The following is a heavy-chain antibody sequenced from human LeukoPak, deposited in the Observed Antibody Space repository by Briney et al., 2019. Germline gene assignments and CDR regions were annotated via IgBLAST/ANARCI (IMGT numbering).Heavy chain of an antibody. CDR3: AKDIGVRGVITYFDY. V-gene: IGHV3-9*01. Sequence: GRSLRLSCAASGFTFDDYAMHWVRQAPGKGLEWVSGISWNSGSIGYADSVKGRFTISRDNAKNSLYLQMNSLRAEDTALYYCAKDIGVRGVITYFDYWGQGTLVTVSS. J-gene: IGHJ4*02. CDR2: ISWNSGSI. CDR1: GFTFDDYA. D-gene: IGHD3-10*01.